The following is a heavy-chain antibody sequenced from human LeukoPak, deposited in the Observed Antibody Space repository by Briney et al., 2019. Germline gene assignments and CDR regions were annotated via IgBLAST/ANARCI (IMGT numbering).Heavy chain of an antibody. D-gene: IGHD3-10*01. V-gene: IGHV3-33*01. CDR3: AAYGPHGGMDV. CDR1: GFTFSVYG. Sequence: GGSLRLSCAASGFTFSVYGMHWVRQAPGKGLEWVAVIWNDGSNQYYADSVKGRFTISRDNSKNTMFLQMNSLRAEDTAVYYCAAYGPHGGMDVWGQGTTVTVSS. CDR2: IWNDGSNQ. J-gene: IGHJ6*02.